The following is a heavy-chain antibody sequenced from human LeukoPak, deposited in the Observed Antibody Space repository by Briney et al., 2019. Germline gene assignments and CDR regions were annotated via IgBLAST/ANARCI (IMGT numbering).Heavy chain of an antibody. CDR1: GFILSSYS. CDR3: ARPKTIQLVAMDV. D-gene: IGHD5-24*01. Sequence: GGTVRLSCEASGFILSSYSMKWVRQAPGKGLEWVSSISSSGSYIFYADAVRGRFTISRDTAKNSLYMQMNSLRAEDTAVYYCARPKTIQLVAMDVWGKGTTVTVSP. CDR2: ISSSGSYI. J-gene: IGHJ6*04. V-gene: IGHV3-21*01.